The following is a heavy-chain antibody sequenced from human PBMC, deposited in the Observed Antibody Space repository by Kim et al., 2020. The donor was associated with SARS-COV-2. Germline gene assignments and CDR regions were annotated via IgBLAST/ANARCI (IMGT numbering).Heavy chain of an antibody. D-gene: IGHD1-26*01. J-gene: IGHJ4*02. CDR3: AKKVPKWDPFDY. V-gene: IGHV3-23*01. Sequence: YYADSVKGRSTSHRDNSKKPLYLKMNSLRAEDTAVYYCAKKVPKWDPFDYWGQGTLGTVSS.